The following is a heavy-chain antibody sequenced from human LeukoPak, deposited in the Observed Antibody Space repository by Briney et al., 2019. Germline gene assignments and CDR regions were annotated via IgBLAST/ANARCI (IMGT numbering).Heavy chain of an antibody. J-gene: IGHJ3*02. CDR1: DGSINSYY. CDR2: IYTTGRT. CDR3: ARDYSIRGIGDAFDI. V-gene: IGHV4-4*07. Sequence: SETLSLTCTVSDGSINSYYWSWIRQPAGKGLEWIGRIYTTGRTDYNPSLESRVRMSVDKSKNLFSLRLSAVTAADTAVYYCARDYSIRGIGDAFDIWGQGTVVTVSS. D-gene: IGHD6-13*01.